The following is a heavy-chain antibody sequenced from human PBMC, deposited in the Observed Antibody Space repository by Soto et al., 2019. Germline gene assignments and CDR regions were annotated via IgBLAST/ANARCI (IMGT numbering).Heavy chain of an antibody. CDR3: AREPYSGGSCYSCN. J-gene: IGHJ4*02. V-gene: IGHV3-21*04. D-gene: IGHD2-15*01. CDR1: GFTFSSYS. CDR2: ISSSSSYI. Sequence: EVQLVESGGGLVKPGGSLRLSCAASGFTFSSYSMNWVRQAPGKGLEWVSSISSSSSYIYYADSVKGRFTISRDNAKNSLYLQMNGMRADTTAVYYCAREPYSGGSCYSCNWGEGTLFTVSS.